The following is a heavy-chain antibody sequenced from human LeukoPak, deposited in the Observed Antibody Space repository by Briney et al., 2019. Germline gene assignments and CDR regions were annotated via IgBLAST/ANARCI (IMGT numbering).Heavy chain of an antibody. V-gene: IGHV3-7*01. CDR3: ATDRGWRTSGYYLYYFEY. D-gene: IGHD3-3*01. Sequence: PVGSLRLSCAASGFIFTGYFMSWVRQDPGKGLEWVASIKHDGSEKYYVDSVRGRFTISRDNTKNLLYLQMSSLRAEDTAVYYCATDRGWRTSGYYLYYFEYWGQGTLVTFSS. J-gene: IGHJ4*02. CDR2: IKHDGSEK. CDR1: GFIFTGYF.